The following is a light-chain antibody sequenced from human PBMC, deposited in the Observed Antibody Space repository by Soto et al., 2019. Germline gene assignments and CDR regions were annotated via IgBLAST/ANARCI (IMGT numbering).Light chain of an antibody. Sequence: EIVVTQSLVTLSLYPGERATLHCRASQSLSSSYFAWYQHKPGQGPRLLIYGAFTRATGIPDRFSGSGSGTDFTLTISRLEPEDFAVYYCQPHVTLITFDQGTRLEIK. CDR2: GAF. CDR1: QSLSSSY. V-gene: IGKV3-20*01. J-gene: IGKJ5*01. CDR3: QPHVTLIT.